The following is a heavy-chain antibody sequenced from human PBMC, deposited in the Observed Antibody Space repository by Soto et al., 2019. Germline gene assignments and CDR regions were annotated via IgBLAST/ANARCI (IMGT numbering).Heavy chain of an antibody. CDR3: ARRDYHNAMDV. CDR2: IDPNDFYT. J-gene: IGHJ6*02. V-gene: IGHV5-10-1*01. CDR1: GYSFTSHW. Sequence: GESLKISCKGSGYSFTSHWINWVRQMPGKGLEWMGTIDPNDFYTNYSPSFQGHVTISADKSISVAYLQWSSLKASDTAMYYCARRDYHNAMDVWGQGTTVTVSS.